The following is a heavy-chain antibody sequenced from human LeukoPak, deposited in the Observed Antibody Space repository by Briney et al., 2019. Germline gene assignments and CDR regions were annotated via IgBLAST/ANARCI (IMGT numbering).Heavy chain of an antibody. V-gene: IGHV4-34*01. CDR1: GGSFSGYY. CDR2: INHSGST. Sequence: SETLSLTCAVYGGSFSGYYWSWIRQPPGKGLEWIGEINHSGSTNYNPSLKSRVTISVDTSKNQFSLKLSSVTAADTAVYYGAREARIAARRGYFDYWGQGTLVTVSS. J-gene: IGHJ4*02. D-gene: IGHD6-6*01. CDR3: AREARIAARRGYFDY.